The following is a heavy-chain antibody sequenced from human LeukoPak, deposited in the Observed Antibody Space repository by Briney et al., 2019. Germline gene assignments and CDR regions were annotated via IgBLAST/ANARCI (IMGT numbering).Heavy chain of an antibody. Sequence: GRSLRLSCAASGFTFSSYGMHWVRQAPGKGLEWVAFIRYDGSNKYYADSVKGRFTISRDNSKNTLYLQMNSLRAEDTAVYYCAKDLVGLPAAGSYFDYWGQGTLVTVSS. CDR2: IRYDGSNK. D-gene: IGHD6-13*01. J-gene: IGHJ4*02. V-gene: IGHV3-30*02. CDR1: GFTFSSYG. CDR3: AKDLVGLPAAGSYFDY.